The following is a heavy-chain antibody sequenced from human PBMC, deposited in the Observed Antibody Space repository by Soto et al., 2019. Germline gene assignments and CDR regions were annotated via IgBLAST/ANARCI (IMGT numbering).Heavy chain of an antibody. D-gene: IGHD4-4*01. V-gene: IGHV4-34*01. CDR1: GRSFSGYY. J-gene: IGHJ4*02. CDR3: ARGLSTAPLDY. CDR2: NNNRGIT. Sequence: PSETLSLTCAVYGRSFSGYYWSWIRHPSGRGLECIGENNNRGITNNNPSLNSRVTISVDTSKNQFSLKLSSVTAADTAVYYCARGLSTAPLDYWGQGTLVTVSS.